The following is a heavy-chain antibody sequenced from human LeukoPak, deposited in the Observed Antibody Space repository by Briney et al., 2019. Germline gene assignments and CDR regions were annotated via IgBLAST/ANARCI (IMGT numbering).Heavy chain of an antibody. CDR3: ARVGSGWEEYFQH. CDR2: ISYDGSNK. V-gene: IGHV3-30*04. J-gene: IGHJ1*01. CDR1: GFTFSSYA. Sequence: GRSLRLSCAASGFTFSSYAMHWVRQAPGKGLEWVAVISYDGSNKYYADSVKGRFTISRDNSKNTLYLQMNSLRAEGTAVYYCARVGSGWEEYFQHWGQGTLVTVSS. D-gene: IGHD6-19*01.